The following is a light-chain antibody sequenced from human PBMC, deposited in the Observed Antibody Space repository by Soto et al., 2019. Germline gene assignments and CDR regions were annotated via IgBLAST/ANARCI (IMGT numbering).Light chain of an antibody. CDR1: QDVSRS. V-gene: IGKV1-9*01. Sequence: DTQLTKSPSFVSASVGDRVTIACRASQDVSRSVGWYQQKPGTAPKLLISAASTLNSGVPSRFSGSGSGTDFTLTISCLQSEDFATYYCQQYYSYPHTFGGGTKVDIK. CDR3: QQYYSYPHT. J-gene: IGKJ4*01. CDR2: AAS.